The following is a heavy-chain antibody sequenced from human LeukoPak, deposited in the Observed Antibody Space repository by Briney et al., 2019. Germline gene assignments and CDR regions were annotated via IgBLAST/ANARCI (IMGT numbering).Heavy chain of an antibody. J-gene: IGHJ4*02. CDR3: ARGSEGDY. V-gene: IGHV1-18*01. Sequence: ASVKVSCKASGYTFNNFGISWVRQAPGQGLEWMGWIRRLNDNANYANKFQGRVTMTTDTSTSTAYMELRSLRSDDTAMYYCARGSEGDYWGQGTLVTVSS. CDR1: GYTFNNFG. CDR2: IRRLNDNA.